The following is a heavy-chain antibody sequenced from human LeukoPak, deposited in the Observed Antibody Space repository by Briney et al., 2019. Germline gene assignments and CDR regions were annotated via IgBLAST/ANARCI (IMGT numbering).Heavy chain of an antibody. D-gene: IGHD6-13*01. CDR3: ARGYCSSPHLDY. Sequence: SETLSLTCAVYGGSFSGYYWSWIRQPPGKGLEWIGEINHSGSTNYNPSLKSRVTISVDTSKNQFSLKLSSVTAADTAVYYCARGYCSSPHLDYWGQGTLVTVSS. J-gene: IGHJ4*02. CDR1: GGSFSGYY. V-gene: IGHV4-34*01. CDR2: INHSGST.